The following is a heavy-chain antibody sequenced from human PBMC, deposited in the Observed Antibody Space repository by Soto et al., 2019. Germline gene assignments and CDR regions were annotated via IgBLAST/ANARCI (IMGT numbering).Heavy chain of an antibody. V-gene: IGHV3-23*01. CDR2: ISGSGGST. D-gene: IGHD2-2*01. Sequence: EVQLLESGGGLVQPGGSLRLSCAASGFTFSSYAMSWVRQAPGKGLEWVSAISGSGGSTYYEDSVKGRFTISRDNSKNTLYLQMNSLRAEDTAVYYCASPPAAIFVSRTGNWFDPWGQGTLVTVSS. CDR1: GFTFSSYA. CDR3: ASPPAAIFVSRTGNWFDP. J-gene: IGHJ5*02.